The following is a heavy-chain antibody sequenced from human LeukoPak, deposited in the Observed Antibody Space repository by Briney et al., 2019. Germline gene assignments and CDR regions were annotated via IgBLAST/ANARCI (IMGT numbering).Heavy chain of an antibody. J-gene: IGHJ3*01. D-gene: IGHD3-3*01. CDR1: GNSISSANYY. CDR3: ARDRKYHDFWSGYSDV. V-gene: IGHV4-30-4*01. Sequence: SQTLSPTCTVSGNSISSANYYWSWVRQPPGKGLEWIGYIYYSGSTYYNPSLKSRVTISSDMSKNQFSLKLSSVTAADTAVYYCARDRKYHDFWSGYSDVWGQGTVVTVSS. CDR2: IYYSGST.